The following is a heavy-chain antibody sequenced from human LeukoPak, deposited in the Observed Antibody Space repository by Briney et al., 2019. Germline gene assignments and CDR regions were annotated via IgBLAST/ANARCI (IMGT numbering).Heavy chain of an antibody. D-gene: IGHD6-13*01. CDR2: IYPGDSDT. CDR1: GYSFTTYW. V-gene: IGHV5-51*01. CDR3: ASPRAGTDWYFDL. Sequence: GESLKISCKGSGYSFTTYWIVWVRQMPGKGLEWMGIIYPGDSDTRYSPSFQDQVTISADKSISTAYLQWSSLKASDTAVYYCASPRAGTDWYFDLWGRGTLVTVSS. J-gene: IGHJ2*01.